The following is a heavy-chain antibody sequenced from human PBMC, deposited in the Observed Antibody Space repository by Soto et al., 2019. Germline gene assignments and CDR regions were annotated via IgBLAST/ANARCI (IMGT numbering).Heavy chain of an antibody. D-gene: IGHD3-3*01. V-gene: IGHV6-1*01. CDR2: TYYRSKWYN. J-gene: IGHJ4*02. CDR1: GDSVSSSSAA. Sequence: PSQTLSLTCAISGDSVSSSSAAWNWIRQSPSRGLEWLGRTYYRSKWYNDYAVSVKSRITINPDTSKNQFSLQLNSVTPEDTAVYYCARGRYYDFWSGYYTDYFDYWGQGTLVTVSS. CDR3: ARGRYYDFWSGYYTDYFDY.